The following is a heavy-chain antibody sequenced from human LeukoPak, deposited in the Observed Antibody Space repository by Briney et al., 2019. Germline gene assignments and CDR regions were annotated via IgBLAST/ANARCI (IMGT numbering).Heavy chain of an antibody. V-gene: IGHV4-34*01. CDR2: IDHRGRA. CDR1: GTSFSGYY. D-gene: IGHD5-18*01. CDR3: ARDVDTALMDV. Sequence: SETLSLTCAVYGTSFSGYYWSWIRQPPGKGLEWIGEIDHRGRAKYNPSLKGRVSTSIDTSKNQFSLNLSSVTAADTAVYYCARDVDTALMDVWGEGTTVIVSS. J-gene: IGHJ6*04.